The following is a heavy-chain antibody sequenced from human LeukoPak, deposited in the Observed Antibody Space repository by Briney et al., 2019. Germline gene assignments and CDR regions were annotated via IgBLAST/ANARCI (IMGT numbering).Heavy chain of an antibody. D-gene: IGHD2-15*01. V-gene: IGHV3-23*01. Sequence: GGSLRLSCAAPGFTFSSYAMSWVRQAPGKGLEWVSAISGSGGSTYYADSVKGRFTISRDNSKNTLYLQMNSLRAEDTAVYYCAKRAPYCSGGSCYSGFDYWGQGTLVTVSS. J-gene: IGHJ4*02. CDR1: GFTFSSYA. CDR2: ISGSGGST. CDR3: AKRAPYCSGGSCYSGFDY.